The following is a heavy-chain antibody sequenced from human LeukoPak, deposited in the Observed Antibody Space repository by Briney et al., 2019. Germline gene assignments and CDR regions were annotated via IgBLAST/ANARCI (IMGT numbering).Heavy chain of an antibody. V-gene: IGHV1-18*01. D-gene: IGHD3-9*01. CDR3: ARDQPFYYDILTGEFDY. CDR2: ISAYNGNT. CDR1: GYTFTSYG. Sequence: ASVKVSCKASGYTFTSYGISWVRQAPGQGLEWMGWISAYNGNTNYAQKLQGRVTMTTDTSTSTAYMELGSLRSDDTAVYYCARDQPFYYDILTGEFDYWGQGTLVTVSS. J-gene: IGHJ4*02.